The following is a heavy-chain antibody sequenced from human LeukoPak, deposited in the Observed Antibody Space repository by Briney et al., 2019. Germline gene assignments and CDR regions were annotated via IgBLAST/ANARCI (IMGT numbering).Heavy chain of an antibody. Sequence: ASVKVSCKASGYIFTGYYMHWVRQAPGQGLEWMGRINPNSGDTNYAQNFQGRVTMTRDTSISTAYMEVSRLRSDDTAVYYCARDPWGGAMAPWGQGTLVTVSS. CDR1: GYIFTGYY. V-gene: IGHV1-2*06. CDR3: ARDPWGGAMAP. D-gene: IGHD2-2*01. CDR2: INPNSGDT. J-gene: IGHJ5*02.